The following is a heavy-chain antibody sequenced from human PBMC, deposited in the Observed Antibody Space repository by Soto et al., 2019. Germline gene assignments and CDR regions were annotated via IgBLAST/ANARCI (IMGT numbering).Heavy chain of an antibody. CDR1: GFTFNNYA. V-gene: IGHV3-23*01. CDR3: AKDCTLVGGSCRRGYYGMDV. J-gene: IGHJ6*02. D-gene: IGHD2-15*01. CDR2: ISVNGATV. Sequence: PGGSLRLSCEASGFTFNNYAITWVRQAPGKGLEWVSAISVNGATVYYADSVKGRFTISRDNSRNTLYLQMNSLRAEDTAIYYCAKDCTLVGGSCRRGYYGMDVWGQGTTVTVSS.